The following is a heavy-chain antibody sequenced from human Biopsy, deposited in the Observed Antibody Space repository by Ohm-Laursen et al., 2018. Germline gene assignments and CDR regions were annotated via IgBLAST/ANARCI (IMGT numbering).Heavy chain of an antibody. V-gene: IGHV1-2*02. CDR2: IKPNSGVT. Sequence: ASVKVSCKASGYTFTGYYMQWGRQAPGEGLGWMGWIKPNSGVTNYAQRFQGRVTMTRDTSISTAYMELSRLRSDGTAVYYCARDPRYCYGSYFDYWGQGTLVAVSS. CDR1: GYTFTGYY. J-gene: IGHJ4*02. CDR3: ARDPRYCYGSYFDY. D-gene: IGHD3-10*01.